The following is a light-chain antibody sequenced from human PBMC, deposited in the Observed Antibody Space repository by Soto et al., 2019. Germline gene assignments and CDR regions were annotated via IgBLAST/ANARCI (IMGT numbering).Light chain of an antibody. CDR1: QSVSSS. CDR3: QQYNDWPPIT. J-gene: IGKJ5*01. CDR2: DAS. V-gene: IGKV3-11*01. Sequence: EVVLTQSPATLSLSPGATATLSCGASQSVSSSLAWYQQKPGQAPRLLIYDASSRATGIPARFSGSGSGTDFALTISSLEPEDFAVYYCQQYNDWPPITFGQGTRLEIK.